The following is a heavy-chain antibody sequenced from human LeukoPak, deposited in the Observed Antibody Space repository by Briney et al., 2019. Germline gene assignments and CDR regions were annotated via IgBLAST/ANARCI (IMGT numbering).Heavy chain of an antibody. CDR1: GGTFSSYA. D-gene: IGHD3-3*01. CDR3: ARDLSGVVIVHYGMDV. V-gene: IGHV1-69*04. CDR2: IIPIFGIA. J-gene: IGHJ6*02. Sequence: SVKVSCKASGGTFSSYAISWVRQAPGQGLEWMGRIIPIFGIANYAQKFQGRVTITADKSTSTAYMELSSLRSEDTAVYYCARDLSGVVIVHYGMDVWGQGTTVTVSS.